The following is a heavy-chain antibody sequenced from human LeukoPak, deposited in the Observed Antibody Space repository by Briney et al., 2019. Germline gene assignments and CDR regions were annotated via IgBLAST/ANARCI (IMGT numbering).Heavy chain of an antibody. V-gene: IGHV3-23*01. CDR1: GFTFSSYA. CDR2: ISGSGGST. J-gene: IGHJ6*02. Sequence: GGSLRLSCAASGFTFSSYAMSWVCQAPGKGLEWVSAISGSGGSTYYADSVKGRFTISRDNSKNTLYLQMNSLRAEDTAVYYCAKGYSSGWSYYYGMDVWGQGTTVTVSS. D-gene: IGHD6-19*01. CDR3: AKGYSSGWSYYYGMDV.